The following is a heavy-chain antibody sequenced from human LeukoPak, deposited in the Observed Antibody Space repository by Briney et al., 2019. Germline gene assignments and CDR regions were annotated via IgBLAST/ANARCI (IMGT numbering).Heavy chain of an antibody. CDR3: ARRLTQYDCFDP. Sequence: SQTLSLTCALSGDSVSSTTTAWNWIRQSPSRGLEWLGRTYYRSTWYNDYAVSVRGRITANPDTSKNQFSLHLNSVTPEDTAVYYCARRLTQYDCFDPWGQGILVTVSS. D-gene: IGHD2-2*01. CDR1: GDSVSSTTTA. J-gene: IGHJ5*02. V-gene: IGHV6-1*01. CDR2: TYYRSTWYN.